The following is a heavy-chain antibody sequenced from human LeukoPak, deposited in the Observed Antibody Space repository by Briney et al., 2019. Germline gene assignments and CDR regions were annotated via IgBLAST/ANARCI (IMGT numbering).Heavy chain of an antibody. D-gene: IGHD2-21*02. J-gene: IGHJ4*02. CDR3: ARVDPLAYCGGDCYRFDY. CDR1: GYTFTSYA. Sequence: ASVKVSCKASGYTFTSYAMNWVRQAPGQGLEWMGWINTNTGNPTYAQGFTGRFVFSLDTPVSTAYLQISSLKAEDTAVYYCARVDPLAYCGGDCYRFDYWGQGTLVTVSS. CDR2: INTNTGNP. V-gene: IGHV7-4-1*02.